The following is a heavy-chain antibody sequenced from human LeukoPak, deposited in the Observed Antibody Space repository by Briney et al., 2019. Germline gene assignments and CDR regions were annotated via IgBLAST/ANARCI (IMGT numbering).Heavy chain of an antibody. CDR2: IYWDDDK. Sequence: SGPTLVNPTQTLTLTCTFSGFSLSNTGVGVGWIRQPPGKALEWLALIYWDDDKRYSPSLKSRLTITKDTSKNQVVLTMTNMGPVDTATYFCAHRVTNSLFDYWGQGTLVTVSS. CDR1: GFSLSNTGVG. D-gene: IGHD4-23*01. V-gene: IGHV2-5*02. J-gene: IGHJ4*02. CDR3: AHRVTNSLFDY.